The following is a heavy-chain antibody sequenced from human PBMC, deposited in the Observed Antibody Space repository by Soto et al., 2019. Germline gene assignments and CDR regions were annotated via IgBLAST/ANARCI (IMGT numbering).Heavy chain of an antibody. CDR2: INHSGST. V-gene: IGHV4-34*01. J-gene: IGHJ4*02. CDR1: GGSFSGYY. CDR3: ARGLSSGSGYEYYFDY. Sequence: PSETLSLTCAVYGGSFSGYYWSWIRQPPGKGLEWIGEINHSGSTNYNPSLKSRVTISVDTSKNQFSLKLSSVTAADTAVYYCARGLSSGSGYEYYFDYRGQGTLVTVSS. D-gene: IGHD5-12*01.